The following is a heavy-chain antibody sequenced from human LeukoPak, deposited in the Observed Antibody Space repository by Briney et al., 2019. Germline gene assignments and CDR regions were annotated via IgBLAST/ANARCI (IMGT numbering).Heavy chain of an antibody. CDR1: GYTFTTYD. J-gene: IGHJ4*02. D-gene: IGHD1-26*01. CDR2: ISLYTGDT. CDR3: ARVGNSGSYPAFDY. Sequence: ASVKVSCKASGYTFTTYDVSWVRQAPGQGLEWMGWISLYTGDTNYAQKLQGRVTTTTDASTSTAYMELRSLRPDDTAMYYCARVGNSGSYPAFDYWGQGTLVTVSS. V-gene: IGHV1-18*01.